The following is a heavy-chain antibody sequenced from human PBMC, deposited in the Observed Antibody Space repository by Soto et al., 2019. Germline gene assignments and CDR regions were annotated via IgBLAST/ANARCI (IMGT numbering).Heavy chain of an antibody. CDR2: ILYSEKN. D-gene: IGHD3-10*01. J-gene: IGHJ6*02. CDR3: VRDRGTTLRMDV. V-gene: IGHV4-31*03. Sequence: PSVTLSLTGFVSGASLTSGVSSCPWLRQHPGKGLDWIGNILYSEKNYYNPSLKSRVTISLDTSKNQFSLKVNSVTAADTAVYYCVRDRGTTLRMDVWGQGTTVTVSS. CDR1: GASLTSGVSS.